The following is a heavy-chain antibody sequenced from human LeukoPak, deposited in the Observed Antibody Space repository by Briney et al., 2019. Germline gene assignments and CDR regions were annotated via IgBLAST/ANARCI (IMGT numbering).Heavy chain of an antibody. D-gene: IGHD4-17*01. CDR3: AKAADYGDYCWFDP. V-gene: IGHV3-30*02. CDR2: IRYVGSNK. CDR1: GFTFSSYG. J-gene: IGHJ5*02. Sequence: PGGSLRLSCAASGFTFSSYGMHWVRQAPGKGLEWVSYIRYVGSNKYYADSVKGRFTISRDNSKNTLYLQMNSLRAEDTAVYYCAKAADYGDYCWFDPWGQGTLVTVSS.